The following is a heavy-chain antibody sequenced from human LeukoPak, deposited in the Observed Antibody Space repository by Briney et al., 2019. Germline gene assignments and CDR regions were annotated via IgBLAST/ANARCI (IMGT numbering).Heavy chain of an antibody. Sequence: PSETLSLTCTVSGGSISSYYWSWIRQPPGKGLEWIGYIYYSGSTNYNPSLKSRVTISVDTSNNQFSLRLNSVTAADTAVYYCARVADSSGWPDAFDIWGQGTMVTVSS. D-gene: IGHD6-19*01. CDR2: IYYSGST. V-gene: IGHV4-59*01. CDR1: GGSISSYY. CDR3: ARVADSSGWPDAFDI. J-gene: IGHJ3*02.